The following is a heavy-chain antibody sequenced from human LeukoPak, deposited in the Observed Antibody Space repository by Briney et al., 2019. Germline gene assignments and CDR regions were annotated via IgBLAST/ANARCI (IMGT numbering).Heavy chain of an antibody. CDR1: GGSFSGYY. CDR2: INHSGST. D-gene: IGHD3-22*01. J-gene: IGHJ4*02. Sequence: SETLSLTCAVYGGSFSGYYWSWIRQPPGKGLEWIGEINHSGSTNYNPSLKSRVTISVDTSKNQFSLKLSSVTAADTAVYYCARAGGVDSSGYSLGYWGQGTLVTVSS. V-gene: IGHV4-34*01. CDR3: ARAGGVDSSGYSLGY.